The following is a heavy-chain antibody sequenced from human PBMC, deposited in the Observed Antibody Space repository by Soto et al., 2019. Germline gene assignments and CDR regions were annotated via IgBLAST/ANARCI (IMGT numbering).Heavy chain of an antibody. Sequence: ASVKVSCKASGYTFTSYGLNWGRQAPGQGLEWMVWISAYNDNTYYAQKVLGRVIFTIDTSTGTGSMELRSLISDDTAAYYCARGNIQSDFDCWGRGSPVTVSS. CDR2: ISAYNDNT. CDR1: GYTFTSYG. J-gene: IGHJ4*02. V-gene: IGHV1-18*04. D-gene: IGHD2-15*01. CDR3: ARGNIQSDFDC.